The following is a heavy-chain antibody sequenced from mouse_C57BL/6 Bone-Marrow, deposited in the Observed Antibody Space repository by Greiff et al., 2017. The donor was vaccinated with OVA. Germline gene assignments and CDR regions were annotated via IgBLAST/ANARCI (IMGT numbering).Heavy chain of an antibody. CDR3: ARSGGFLYYFDY. J-gene: IGHJ2*01. V-gene: IGHV1-54*01. CDR1: GYAFTNYL. Sequence: VQLQQSGAELVRPGTSVKVSCKASGYAFTNYLIEWVKQRPGQGLEWIGVIIPGSGGTNYNEKFKGKATLTADKSSSTAYMQLSRLTSEDAAVYFCARSGGFLYYFDYWGQGTTLTVSS. CDR2: IIPGSGGT.